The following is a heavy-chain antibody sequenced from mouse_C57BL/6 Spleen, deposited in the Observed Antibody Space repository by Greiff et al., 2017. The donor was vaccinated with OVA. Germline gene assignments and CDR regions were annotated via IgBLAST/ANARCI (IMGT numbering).Heavy chain of an antibody. CDR2: INPNNGGT. D-gene: IGHD1-1*01. V-gene: IGHV1-18*01. CDR3: ARWTTVDWYFDV. J-gene: IGHJ1*03. CDR1: GYTFTDYN. Sequence: EVQLQQSGPELVKPGASVKIPCKASGYTFTDYNMDWVKQSHGKSLEWIGDINPNNGGTIYNQKFKGKATLTVDKSSSTAYMELRSLTSEDTAVYNCARWTTVDWYFDVWGTGTTVTVSA.